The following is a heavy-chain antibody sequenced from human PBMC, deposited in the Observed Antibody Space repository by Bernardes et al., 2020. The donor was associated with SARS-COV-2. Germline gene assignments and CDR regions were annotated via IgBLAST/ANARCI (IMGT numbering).Heavy chain of an antibody. D-gene: IGHD1-26*01. CDR2: INNSGST. J-gene: IGHJ4*02. V-gene: IGHV4-34*01. CDR1: GGSFRGYY. Sequence: SETLSLTCAVYGGSFRGYYWSWIRKPPGKGLEWIGKINNSGSTNYNPSLKRRVTIAVATSKNQVSLKLSPVTAADTAVYYCARGRRELLGYFDYWGQGTLVTVSS. CDR3: ARGRRELLGYFDY.